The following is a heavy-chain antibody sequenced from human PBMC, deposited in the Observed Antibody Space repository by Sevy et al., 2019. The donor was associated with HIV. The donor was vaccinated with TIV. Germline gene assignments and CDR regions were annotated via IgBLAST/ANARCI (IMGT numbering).Heavy chain of an antibody. D-gene: IGHD6-19*01. CDR2: IWYNGSNK. V-gene: IGHV3-33*01. CDR1: GFTFDSYG. J-gene: IGHJ4*02. Sequence: GGSLRLSCTASGFTFDSYGMHWVRQAPGKGLEWVSIIWYNGSNKSYIDSVKGRFTISRDNSKNTLYLQMNSLRAEDTAVYDCAGEGLAVAGFGYYFDQWGQGTLVTVSS. CDR3: AGEGLAVAGFGYYFDQ.